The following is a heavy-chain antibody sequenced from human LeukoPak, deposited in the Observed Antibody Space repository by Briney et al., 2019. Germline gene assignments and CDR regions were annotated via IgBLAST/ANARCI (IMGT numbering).Heavy chain of an antibody. CDR2: IYYSGST. CDR3: ARGQGLEGRAFDI. V-gene: IGHV4-59*12. Sequence: SETLSLTCTVSGGSISSYYWSWIRQPPGKGLEWIGYIYYSGSTNYNPSLKSRVTISVDTSKNQFSLKLSSVTAADTAVYYCARGQGLEGRAFDIWGQGTMVTVSS. CDR1: GGSISSYY. D-gene: IGHD3-10*01. J-gene: IGHJ3*02.